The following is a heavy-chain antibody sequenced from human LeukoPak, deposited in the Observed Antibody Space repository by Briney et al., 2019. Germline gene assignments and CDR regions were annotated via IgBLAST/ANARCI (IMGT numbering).Heavy chain of an antibody. CDR3: AKDVQRFSSSWYYFDS. CDR2: IGVSGATT. CDR1: GFTFSSYA. J-gene: IGHJ4*02. D-gene: IGHD3-22*01. Sequence: GGSLRLSCAASGFTFSSYAMSWVRQAPAKGLEWLSGIGVSGATTYYADSVKGRFTISRDNSKNTLYLQMNSLRGEDTAVYYCAKDVQRFSSSWYYFDSWGQGTLVTVFS. V-gene: IGHV3-23*01.